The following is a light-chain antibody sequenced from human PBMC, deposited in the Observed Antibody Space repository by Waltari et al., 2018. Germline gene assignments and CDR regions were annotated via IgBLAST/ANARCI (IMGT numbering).Light chain of an antibody. CDR2: DAS. V-gene: IGKV3-20*01. J-gene: IGKJ1*01. CDR3: QKYGSLPAT. Sequence: EIALTQSPGTLNLSQGVRATPSCRASQSVSRSLAWYQQKPGQAPRLLIYDASSRATGIPDRCSGSGSAKDFRLTISRQEHEDVTVYYCQKYGSLPATFGQGTKVEIK. CDR1: QSVSRS.